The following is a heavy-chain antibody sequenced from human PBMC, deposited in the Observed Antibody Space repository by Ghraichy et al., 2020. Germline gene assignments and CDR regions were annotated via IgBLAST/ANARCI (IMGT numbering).Heavy chain of an antibody. J-gene: IGHJ6*02. CDR1: GYTFTSYD. V-gene: IGHV1-8*01. D-gene: IGHD3-3*01. Sequence: ASVKVSFKASGYTFTSYDINWVRQATGQGLEWMGWMNPNSGNTGYAQKFQGRVTMTRNTSISTAYMELSSLRSEDTAVYYCARGPRFLEWLLYPVYYYYGMDVWGQGTTVTVSS. CDR3: ARGPRFLEWLLYPVYYYYGMDV. CDR2: MNPNSGNT.